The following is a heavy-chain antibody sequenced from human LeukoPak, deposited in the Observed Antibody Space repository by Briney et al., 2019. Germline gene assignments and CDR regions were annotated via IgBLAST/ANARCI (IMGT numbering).Heavy chain of an antibody. CDR2: INAGNGNT. V-gene: IGHV1-3*01. D-gene: IGHD3-22*01. Sequence: GASVKVSCKASGYTFTSYAMHWVRQAPGQRLEWMGWINAGNGNTKYSQKFQGRVTITRDTSASTAYMELSSLRSEDTAVYYCARGELNYYDSSGYLPPDYWGQGTLVTVSS. CDR3: ARGELNYYDSSGYLPPDY. J-gene: IGHJ4*02. CDR1: GYTFTSYA.